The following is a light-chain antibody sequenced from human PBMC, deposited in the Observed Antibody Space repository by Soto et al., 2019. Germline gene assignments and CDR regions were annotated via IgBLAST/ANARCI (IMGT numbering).Light chain of an antibody. Sequence: TESPSSLSASLGDGVTITCQASQNINNYLNWYQQKPGRAPKLLIYDASNLEAGVPSRFRGSGSGTDFTFTISRLHPDDFATYYCQQYHSYWTLGQGTKVDIK. CDR1: QNINNY. CDR3: QQYHSYWT. CDR2: DAS. V-gene: IGKV1-33*01. J-gene: IGKJ1*01.